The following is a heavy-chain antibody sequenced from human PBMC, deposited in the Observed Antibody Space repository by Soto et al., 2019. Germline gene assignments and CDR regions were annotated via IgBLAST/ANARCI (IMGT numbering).Heavy chain of an antibody. D-gene: IGHD3-22*01. V-gene: IGHV3-30-3*01. J-gene: IGHJ4*02. CDR2: IPYDGSNK. CDR1: GFTFSSYA. CDR3: AIYKKGIMIVVANDFDY. Sequence: GGSLRLSCAASGFTFSSYAMHWVRQAPGKGLERVAVIPYDGSNKYYADSVKGRFTISRDNSKNTLYLQMNSLRAEDTSVYYCAIYKKGIMIVVANDFDYWGQGTLVTVSS.